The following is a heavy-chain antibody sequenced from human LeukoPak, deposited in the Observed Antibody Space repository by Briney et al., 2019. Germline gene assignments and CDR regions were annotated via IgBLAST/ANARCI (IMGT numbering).Heavy chain of an antibody. CDR1: GGSISSSSYY. CDR3: ARGAIVATALYDAFDI. CDR2: IYYSGST. Sequence: PSETLSLTCTVSGGSISSSSYYWSWIRQPPGKGLEWIGYIYYSGSTNYNPSLKSRVTISVDTSKNQFSLKLSSVTAADTAVYYCARGAIVATALYDAFDIWGQGTMVTVSS. D-gene: IGHD5-12*01. V-gene: IGHV4-61*01. J-gene: IGHJ3*02.